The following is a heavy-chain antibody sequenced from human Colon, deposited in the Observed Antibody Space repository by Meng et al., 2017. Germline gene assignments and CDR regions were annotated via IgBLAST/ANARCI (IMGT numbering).Heavy chain of an antibody. CDR1: GYTFT. CDR2: SNSDNANT. V-gene: IGHV1-3*02. D-gene: IGHD6-6*01. CDR3: ARGVLRGPARCLDS. J-gene: IGHJ4*02. Sequence: ASVKVSCKASGYTFTMRQAPGQRFAWMGRSNSDNANTKWSQGFQGRVTMTRDTSISTAYMELSDLTSDDTAVYYCARGVLRGPARCLDSWGQGTLVTVSS.